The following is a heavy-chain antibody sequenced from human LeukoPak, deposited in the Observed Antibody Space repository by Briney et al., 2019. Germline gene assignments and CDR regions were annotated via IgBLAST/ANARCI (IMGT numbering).Heavy chain of an antibody. J-gene: IGHJ4*02. CDR1: GGSISSGGYY. CDR2: IYYSGST. Sequence: KPSETLSLTCTVSGGSISSGGYYWSWIRQHPGKGLEWIGYIYYSGSTYYNPSLKSRVTMSVDTSKNQFSLKLTSVTAADTAVYYCAREVDCSGGGCIYIDYWGQGTLVTVSS. D-gene: IGHD2-15*01. CDR3: AREVDCSGGGCIYIDY. V-gene: IGHV4-31*03.